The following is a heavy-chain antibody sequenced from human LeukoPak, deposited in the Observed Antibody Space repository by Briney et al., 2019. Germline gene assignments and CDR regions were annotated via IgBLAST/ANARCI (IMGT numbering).Heavy chain of an antibody. D-gene: IGHD2-2*01. V-gene: IGHV1-2*02. CDR1: GYTFTVYS. CDR2: INPDSGAT. J-gene: IGHJ3*01. Sequence: ASVTVSSTAPGYTFTVYSIHWVRQAPGQGIEWMGWINPDSGATAYTVTFQGRVTMSSDTSQSTAYMELKNLRSDDTAVYCCRRDSDFVIIPDAITGWAFDLWGQGTMVTVSS. CDR3: RRDSDFVIIPDAITGWAFDL.